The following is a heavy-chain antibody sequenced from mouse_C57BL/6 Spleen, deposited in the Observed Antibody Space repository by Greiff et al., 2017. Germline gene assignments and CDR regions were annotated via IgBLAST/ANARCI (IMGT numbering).Heavy chain of an antibody. V-gene: IGHV5-17*01. D-gene: IGHD4-1*02. J-gene: IGHJ3*01. CDR3: AMSTGTRFAY. Sequence: EVKLMESGGGLVKPGGSLKLSCAASGFTFSDYGMHWVRQAPEKGLEWVAYISSGSSTIYYADTVKGRFTISRDNAKNTLFLQMTSLRSEDTAMYYCAMSTGTRFAYWGQGTLVTVSA. CDR1: GFTFSDYG. CDR2: ISSGSSTI.